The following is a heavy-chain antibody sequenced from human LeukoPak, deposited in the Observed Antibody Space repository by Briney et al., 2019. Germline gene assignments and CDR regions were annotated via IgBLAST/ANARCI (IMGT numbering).Heavy chain of an antibody. V-gene: IGHV4-59*01. CDR1: GGSISSYY. J-gene: IGHJ6*03. Sequence: PSETLSLTCTVSGGSISSYYWSWIRQPPGKGLEWIGYIYYSGSTSYNPSLKSRVTISVDTSKNQFSLKPSSVTAADTAVYYCARTTEGGYTYDYFYYYYMDVWGKGTTVTISS. CDR3: ARTTEGGYTYDYFYYYYMDV. CDR2: IYYSGST. D-gene: IGHD5-18*01.